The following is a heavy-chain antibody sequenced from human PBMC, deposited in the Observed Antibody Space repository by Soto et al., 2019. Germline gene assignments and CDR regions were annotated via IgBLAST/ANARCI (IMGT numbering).Heavy chain of an antibody. D-gene: IGHD4-17*01. J-gene: IGHJ5*02. Sequence: QVQLVQSGGEMKKPGASVKVSCKASGYTFSSYGITWVRQAPGQGLEWMGWISAYNGNTNYAQKLQGRVTMTTDTSTSTAYMELRSLRSDDTAVYYCARDVPGDYDNWFDPWGQGTLVTVSS. CDR2: ISAYNGNT. V-gene: IGHV1-18*01. CDR1: GYTFSSYG. CDR3: ARDVPGDYDNWFDP.